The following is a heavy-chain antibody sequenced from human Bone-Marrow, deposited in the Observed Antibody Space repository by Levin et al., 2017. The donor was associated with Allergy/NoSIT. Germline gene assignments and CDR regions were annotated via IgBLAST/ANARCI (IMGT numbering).Heavy chain of an antibody. D-gene: IGHD5-12*01. CDR1: GFTFSSYG. J-gene: IGHJ4*02. V-gene: IGHV3-30*02. CDR2: IRYDGDEK. CDR3: ARVGEGYSTSSADH. Sequence: PGGSLRLSCTASGFTFSSYGMHWVRQSPGKGLEWVAFIRYDGDEKYYADSVKGRFTISRDNSKNTLSLQMNSLRAEDTALYYCARVGEGYSTSSADHWGQGTLVTVSS.